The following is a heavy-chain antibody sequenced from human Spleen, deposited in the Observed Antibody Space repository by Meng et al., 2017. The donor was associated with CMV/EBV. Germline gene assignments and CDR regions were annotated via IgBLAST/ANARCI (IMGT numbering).Heavy chain of an antibody. Sequence: GGSLRLSCAASGFTFDDYAMHWVRQAPGKGLEWVSGISWNSGSIGYADSVKGRFTISRDNAKKTLSLEMNTLRAEDTALYYCAKGGGERVTFDAMDVWGQGTTVTVSS. D-gene: IGHD2-21*02. J-gene: IGHJ6*02. CDR1: GFTFDDYA. CDR2: ISWNSGSI. V-gene: IGHV3-9*01. CDR3: AKGGGERVTFDAMDV.